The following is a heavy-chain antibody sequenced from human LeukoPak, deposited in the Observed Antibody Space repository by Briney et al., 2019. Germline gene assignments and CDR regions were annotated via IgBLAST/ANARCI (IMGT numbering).Heavy chain of an antibody. CDR3: GRVIAGAIDY. CDR2: ISGSGGST. CDR1: GFTFSSYA. Sequence: GGSLRLSCAASGFTFSSYAMSWVRQAPGKGLEWVSAISGSGGSTYYADSVKGRFTISRDNSKNALDLQMNTLRAEDTAVYYCGRVIAGAIDYWGQGTLVTVSS. J-gene: IGHJ4*02. D-gene: IGHD3-10*01. V-gene: IGHV3-23*01.